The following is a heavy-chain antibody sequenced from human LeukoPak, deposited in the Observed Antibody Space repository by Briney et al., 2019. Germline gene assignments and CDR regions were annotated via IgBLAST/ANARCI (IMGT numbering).Heavy chain of an antibody. J-gene: IGHJ4*02. CDR1: GXTFSSYG. V-gene: IGHV3-30*18. Sequence: PGGSLRLSCAASGXTFSSYGMHWVRQAPGKGLEWVAVISYDGSNKYYADSVKGRFTISRDNSKNTLYLQMNSLRAEDTAVYYCAKVGTYYDFWSGYSYFDYWGQGTLVTVSS. D-gene: IGHD3-3*01. CDR3: AKVGTYYDFWSGYSYFDY. CDR2: ISYDGSNK.